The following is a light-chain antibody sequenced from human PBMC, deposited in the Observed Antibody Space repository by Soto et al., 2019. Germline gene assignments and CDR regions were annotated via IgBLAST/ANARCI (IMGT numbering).Light chain of an antibody. Sequence: SVLTQPPSVSGAPGQSVTISCTGSSSNIGAGYDVHWYQQRPGGAPRLLIFANSDRPSGVPDRFSGSRSGSSGSLAISGLQPEDEADYYCQSYDSGVTGSVFGTGTKVTVL. CDR1: SSNIGAGYD. V-gene: IGLV1-40*01. CDR2: ANS. CDR3: QSYDSGVTGSV. J-gene: IGLJ1*01.